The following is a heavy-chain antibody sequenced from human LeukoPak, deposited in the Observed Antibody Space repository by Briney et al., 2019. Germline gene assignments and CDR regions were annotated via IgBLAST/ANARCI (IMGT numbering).Heavy chain of an antibody. CDR3: ARGPANLPGIAAAGLKGFDY. CDR2: IKQDGSEK. J-gene: IGHJ4*02. CDR1: GFTFSSYW. Sequence: PGGSLRLSCAASGFTFSSYWMSWVRQAPGKGLEWVANIKQDGSEKYYVDSVKGRFTISRDDAKNSLYLQMNSLRAEDTAVYYCARGPANLPGIAAAGLKGFDYWGQGTLVTVSS. V-gene: IGHV3-7*01. D-gene: IGHD6-13*01.